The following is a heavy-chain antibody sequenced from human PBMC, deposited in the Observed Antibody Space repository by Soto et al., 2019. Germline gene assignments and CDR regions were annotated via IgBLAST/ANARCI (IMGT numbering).Heavy chain of an antibody. J-gene: IGHJ6*03. D-gene: IGHD2-2*01. CDR1: GFTVSSNY. CDR2: IYSGGST. Sequence: EVQLVESGGGLVQPGGSLRLSCAASGFTVSSNYMSWVRQAPGKGLEWVSVIYSGGSTYYADTVKGRFTITRDNSMNTLYLQMNNLRTEDTAVYYCARETADIVVVPATRPSYYYYYYMDVWGKGTTVTVSS. V-gene: IGHV3-66*01. CDR3: ARETADIVVVPATRPSYYYYYYMDV.